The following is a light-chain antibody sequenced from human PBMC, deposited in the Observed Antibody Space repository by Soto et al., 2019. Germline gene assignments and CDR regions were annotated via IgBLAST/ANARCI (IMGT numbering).Light chain of an antibody. CDR3: QQRSNCPLT. CDR2: DAS. V-gene: IGKV3-11*01. CDR1: RSVSSY. J-gene: IGKJ5*01. Sequence: EIVLTQSQATLSLSPRESATLSCRASRSVSSYLAWYQQKPGQAPRLLIYDASTRPTDILSRFSGSGSGTDFTLPISSIEPEDFAVYYCQQRSNCPLTFGQGTRLEIK.